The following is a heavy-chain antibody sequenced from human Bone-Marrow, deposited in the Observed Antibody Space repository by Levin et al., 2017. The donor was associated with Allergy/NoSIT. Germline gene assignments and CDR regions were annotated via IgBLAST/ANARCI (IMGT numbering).Heavy chain of an antibody. CDR3: ARDTSSSPYYYYGMDG. CDR1: GGSFSGYY. Sequence: SETLSLTCAVYGGSFSGYYWSWIRQPPGKGLEWIGEINHSGSTNYNPSLKSRVTISVDTSKNQFSLKLSSVTAADTAVYYCARDTSSSPYYYYGMDGWGQGTTVTVSS. D-gene: IGHD6-13*01. CDR2: INHSGST. J-gene: IGHJ6*02. V-gene: IGHV4-34*01.